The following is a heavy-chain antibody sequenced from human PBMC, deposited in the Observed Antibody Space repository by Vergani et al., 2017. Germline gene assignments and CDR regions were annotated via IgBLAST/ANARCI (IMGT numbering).Heavy chain of an antibody. V-gene: IGHV3-30*02. J-gene: IGHJ4*02. Sequence: QVQLVESGGGVVQPGGSLRLSCAASGFTFSSYGMHWVRQAPGKGLEWVAFIRYDGSNKYYADSVKGRFTISRDNSKNPLYLQLNSLRAEDTAVYYCAKDCRDGYKNGGFDYWGQGTLVTVSS. CDR1: GFTFSSYG. CDR2: IRYDGSNK. D-gene: IGHD5-24*01. CDR3: AKDCRDGYKNGGFDY.